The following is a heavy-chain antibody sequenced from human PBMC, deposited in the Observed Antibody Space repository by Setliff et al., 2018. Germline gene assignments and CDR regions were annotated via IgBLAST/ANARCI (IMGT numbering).Heavy chain of an antibody. CDR2: VSGSGDNA. CDR3: ASIDWGENFYNTDV. V-gene: IGHV3-23*01. J-gene: IGHJ6*03. D-gene: IGHD7-27*01. Sequence: PGGSMRLSCTASGLSYTNDWVSWVRQAPGKGLEWVSTVSGSGDNAYYTDSVKGRFTTSRDNSKNTLYLQMNSLRADDTAMYFCASIDWGENFYNTDVWGKGTTVTVS. CDR1: GLSYTNDW.